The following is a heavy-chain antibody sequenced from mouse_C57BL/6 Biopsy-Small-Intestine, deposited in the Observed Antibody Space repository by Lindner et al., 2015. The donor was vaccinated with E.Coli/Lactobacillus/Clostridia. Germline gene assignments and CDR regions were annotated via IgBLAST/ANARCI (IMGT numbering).Heavy chain of an antibody. CDR1: GYTFTDYY. D-gene: IGHD1-2*01. CDR2: INPNSGAS. V-gene: IGHV1-84*02. Sequence: SVKVSCKASGYTFTDYYMYWLRQAPGQGLEWMGWINPNSGASKYAQKFQGRVTLTRDTSINTAYMELDRLTSDDTAVYFCARCLMTTLTSNWGYWGQGTLVTVSS. J-gene: IGHJ4*01. CDR3: ARCLMTTLTSNWGY.